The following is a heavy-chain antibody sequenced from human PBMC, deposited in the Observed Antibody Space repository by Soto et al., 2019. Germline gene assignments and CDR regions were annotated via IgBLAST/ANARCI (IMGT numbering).Heavy chain of an antibody. CDR1: GYTFTGYY. V-gene: IGHV1-2*02. J-gene: IGHJ6*02. CDR3: ASYSITMVRGVIYYYYYGMDV. D-gene: IGHD3-10*01. Sequence: ASVKVSCKASGYTFTGYYMHWVRQAPGQGLEWMGWINPNSGGTNYAQKFQGRVTMTRDTSISTAFMELSRLRSDDTAVYYCASYSITMVRGVIYYYYYGMDVWGQGTTVTVSS. CDR2: INPNSGGT.